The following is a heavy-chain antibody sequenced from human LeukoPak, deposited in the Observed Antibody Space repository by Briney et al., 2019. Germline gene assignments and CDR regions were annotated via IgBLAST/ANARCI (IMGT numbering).Heavy chain of an antibody. CDR1: GFTFSSYW. J-gene: IGHJ6*02. CDR2: INSDGSST. D-gene: IGHD2-2*01. Sequence: GGSLRLSCAASGFTFSSYWMHWVRQAPGKGLVRVSRINSDGSSTSYADSVKGRFTISRDNAKNTLYLQMNSLRAEDTAVYYCAREIVVPAAMRFYYYYGMDVWGQGTTVTVSS. CDR3: AREIVVPAAMRFYYYYGMDV. V-gene: IGHV3-74*01.